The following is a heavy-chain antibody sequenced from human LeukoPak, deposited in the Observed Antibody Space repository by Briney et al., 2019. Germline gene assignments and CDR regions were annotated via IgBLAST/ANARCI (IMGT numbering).Heavy chain of an antibody. V-gene: IGHV1-2*02. CDR2: INPNSGGT. CDR3: ASDIVVPAARLGFDP. Sequence: ASVKVSCKASGYTFTGYYMHWVRQAPGQGLEWMGWINPNSGGTNYAQKFQGRVTMTRDTSISTAYMELSRLRSDDAAVYYCASDIVVPAARLGFDPWGQGTLVTVSS. CDR1: GYTFTGYY. D-gene: IGHD2-2*01. J-gene: IGHJ5*02.